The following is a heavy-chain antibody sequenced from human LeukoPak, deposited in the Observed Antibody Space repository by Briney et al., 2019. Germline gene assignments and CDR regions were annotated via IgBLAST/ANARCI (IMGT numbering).Heavy chain of an antibody. CDR1: GFTFSSYP. Sequence: GGSLRLSCTASGFTFSSYPMYWGRQAPGKGLEWVSAVSGDGKNTYYAESMKGRFTLSRDNSKDTLYLQMNSLRAEDTAVYYCASSRVYGSHDYWGQGTLVTVSS. J-gene: IGHJ4*02. V-gene: IGHV3-23*01. D-gene: IGHD3-10*01. CDR2: VSGDGKNT. CDR3: ASSRVYGSHDY.